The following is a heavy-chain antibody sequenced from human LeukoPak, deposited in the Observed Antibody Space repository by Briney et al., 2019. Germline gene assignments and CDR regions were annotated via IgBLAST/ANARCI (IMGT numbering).Heavy chain of an antibody. D-gene: IGHD1-26*01. V-gene: IGHV3-30*03. CDR2: ISYDGSNK. CDR3: ARDVSGGSYHAFDI. CDR1: GFTFSSYG. J-gene: IGHJ3*02. Sequence: PGGSLRLSCAASGFTFSSYGMHWVRQAPGKGLEWVAVISYDGSNKYYADSVKGRFTISRDNSKNTLYLQMNSLRAEDTAVYYCARDVSGGSYHAFDIWGQGTMVTVSS.